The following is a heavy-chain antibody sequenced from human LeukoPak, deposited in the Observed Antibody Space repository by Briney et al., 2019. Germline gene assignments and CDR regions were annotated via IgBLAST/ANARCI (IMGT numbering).Heavy chain of an antibody. J-gene: IGHJ2*01. V-gene: IGHV3-66*01. CDR1: GFTVSSIY. Sequence: QPGGSLRLSCAASGFTVSSIYMSWVRQAPGKGLEWVSVVYSGGGTYYADSVKGRFTISRDNSKNTLYLQMNSLRGDDTAVYYCARGSDYDSSFDLWGRGTLVTVSS. CDR2: VYSGGGT. D-gene: IGHD5-12*01. CDR3: ARGSDYDSSFDL.